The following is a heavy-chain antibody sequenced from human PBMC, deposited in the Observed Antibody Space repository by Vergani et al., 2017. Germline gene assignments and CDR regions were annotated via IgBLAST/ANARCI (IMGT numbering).Heavy chain of an antibody. CDR3: ARHGGPAPITRYYYGMDV. J-gene: IGHJ6*02. CDR1: GYSISSGYY. D-gene: IGHD2-2*01. Sequence: QVQLQESGPGLVKPSETLSLTCAVSGYSISSGYYWGWIRQLPGKGLEWIGSIYPSGSTYYNPSLKSRVTISVDTAKNQFSLKLSSVTAADTAVYYCARHGGPAPITRYYYGMDVWGQGTTVTVSS. V-gene: IGHV4-38-2*01. CDR2: IYPSGST.